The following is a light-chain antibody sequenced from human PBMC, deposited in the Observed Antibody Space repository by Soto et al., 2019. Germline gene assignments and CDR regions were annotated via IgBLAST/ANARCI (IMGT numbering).Light chain of an antibody. V-gene: IGLV1-44*01. Sequence: QSVLTQPPSASGTPGQRVTISCSGSSSNIGSNIVNWYQQLPGTAPKLLIYSNNQRPSGVPDRFSGSRPGTSASLAISGLQSEDEADYYCAAWDDSLNGFYVFGTGTKVTVL. J-gene: IGLJ1*01. CDR3: AAWDDSLNGFYV. CDR1: SSNIGSNI. CDR2: SNN.